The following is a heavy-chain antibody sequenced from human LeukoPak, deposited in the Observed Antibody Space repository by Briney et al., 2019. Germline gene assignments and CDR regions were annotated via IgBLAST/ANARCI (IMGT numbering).Heavy chain of an antibody. Sequence: GGSLRLSCAASGFTFSYAWMSWVRQVPGKGLEWVGQIVSEIDGGTTDYAAPVKGRFTISRDDSKSTLYLQMNSLKIEDTAVYYCTTDEDWNYARKDVWGQGATVIVS. CDR1: GFTFSYAW. V-gene: IGHV3-15*04. D-gene: IGHD1-7*01. CDR2: IVSEIDGGTT. J-gene: IGHJ6*02. CDR3: TTDEDWNYARKDV.